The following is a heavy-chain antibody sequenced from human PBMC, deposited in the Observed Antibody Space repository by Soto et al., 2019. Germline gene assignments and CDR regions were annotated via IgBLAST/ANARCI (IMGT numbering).Heavy chain of an antibody. V-gene: IGHV3-74*01. J-gene: IGHJ6*02. Sequence: EVQLVESGGGLVQPGGSLRLSCTASGVNFSRFWTHWVRQVPGRGLVWVSHINSDGSRTSYADSVKGRFTISRDNAKNTLYLQMNSLRAEDTAVYYCARDLSSCSSARCYSFYYGVDVWGQGTTVTVSS. CDR1: GVNFSRFW. CDR2: INSDGSRT. CDR3: ARDLSSCSSARCYSFYYGVDV. D-gene: IGHD2-2*01.